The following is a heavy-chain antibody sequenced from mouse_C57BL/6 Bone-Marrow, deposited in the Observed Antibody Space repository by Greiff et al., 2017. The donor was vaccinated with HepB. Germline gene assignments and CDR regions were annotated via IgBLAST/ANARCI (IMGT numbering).Heavy chain of an antibody. J-gene: IGHJ2*01. CDR1: GYSFTDYN. Sequence: VQLLQSGPELVKPGASVNISCKASGYSFTDYNMNWVKQSNGKSLEWIGVINPNYGTTSYNQKFKDKATLTVDQTSSTAYMQLNSLTSEEYAVYYYARYYYGSSYENFDYWGQGTTLTVSS. CDR2: INPNYGTT. CDR3: ARYYYGSSYENFDY. V-gene: IGHV1-39*01. D-gene: IGHD1-1*01.